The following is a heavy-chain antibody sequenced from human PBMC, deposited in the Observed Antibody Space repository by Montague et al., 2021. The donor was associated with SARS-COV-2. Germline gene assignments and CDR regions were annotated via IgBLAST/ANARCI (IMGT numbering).Heavy chain of an antibody. J-gene: IGHJ3*01. CDR3: ARDRGGYFYADDAFDL. CDR2: INLDGSVA. D-gene: IGHD3-22*01. V-gene: IGHV3-7*03. Sequence: SLRLSCAASGFTASGFTFSNYWMSWIRQAPGKGLEWVANINLDGSVASYVDSVKGRFTISRDNAKSSLYLQMNSLGAEDTAVYYCARDRGGYFYADDAFDLWGRGTMVIISS. CDR1: GFTFSNYW.